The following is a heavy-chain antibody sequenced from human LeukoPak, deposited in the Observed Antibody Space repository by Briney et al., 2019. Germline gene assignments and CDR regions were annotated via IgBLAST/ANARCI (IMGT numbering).Heavy chain of an antibody. CDR3: ARGHRSGNYYYYGMDV. CDR1: GYTFTSYD. CDR2: MNPNSGNT. V-gene: IGHV1-8*01. Sequence: ASVKVSCKASGYTFTSYDINWVRQATGHGLEWMGWMNPNSGNTGYAQKFQGRVTMTRNTSISTAYMELSSLRSEDTAVYYCARGHRSGNYYYYGMDVWGQGTTVTVSS. J-gene: IGHJ6*02. D-gene: IGHD3-10*01.